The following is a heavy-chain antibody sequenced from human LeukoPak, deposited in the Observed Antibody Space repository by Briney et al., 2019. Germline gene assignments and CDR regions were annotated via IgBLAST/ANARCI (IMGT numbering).Heavy chain of an antibody. CDR3: ARDMRVGTRYYYDSSGYPHDAFDI. CDR2: INWNSDSI. J-gene: IGHJ3*02. Sequence: GGSLRLSCAVSGFTFDDYAMHWVRQVPGKGLEWVSGINWNSDSIGYADSVKGRFTTSRDNAKNSLYLQMNSLRAEDTAVYYCARDMRVGTRYYYDSSGYPHDAFDIWGQGTMVTVSS. D-gene: IGHD3-22*01. V-gene: IGHV3-9*01. CDR1: GFTFDDYA.